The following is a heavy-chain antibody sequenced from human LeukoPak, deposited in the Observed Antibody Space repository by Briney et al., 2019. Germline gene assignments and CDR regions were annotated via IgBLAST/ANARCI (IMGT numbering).Heavy chain of an antibody. CDR3: ARAPSSSSWFDP. CDR2: IYPRDGST. CDR1: GYTFTSNY. D-gene: IGHD6-6*01. Sequence: ASVKVSCKASGYTFTSNYIHWVRQAPGQGLEWMGMIYPRDGSTSYAQKFQGRVTVTRDTSTSTVYMELSSLRSEDTAVYYCARAPSSSSWFDPWGQGTLVTVSS. V-gene: IGHV1-46*01. J-gene: IGHJ5*02.